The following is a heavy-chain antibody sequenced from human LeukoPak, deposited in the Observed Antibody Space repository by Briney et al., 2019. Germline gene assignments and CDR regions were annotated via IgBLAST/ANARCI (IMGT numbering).Heavy chain of an antibody. CDR3: ARGLVYKKYSDGYFHYYYIDV. J-gene: IGHJ6*03. Sequence: ASVRLSCTASGFTYTSYGISWVRQAPGQGLEWMGWISATRGNTNYAQKFQGRVTMTTDTSTSTAYMELRSLRSDDTAVYYCARGLVYKKYSDGYFHYYYIDVWGRGTTVTVSS. D-gene: IGHD5-12*01. CDR1: GFTYTSYG. V-gene: IGHV1-18*01. CDR2: ISATRGNT.